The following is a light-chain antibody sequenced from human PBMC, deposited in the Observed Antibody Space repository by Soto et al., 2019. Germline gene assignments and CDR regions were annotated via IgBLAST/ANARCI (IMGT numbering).Light chain of an antibody. V-gene: IGLV1-44*01. CDR2: NDN. Sequence: QSVLTQPPSASGTPGQGVAISCSGSSSNMGSNTVNWYQHLPGTAPKLLIYNDNQRPSGVPARFFGSQSGTSASLAITGLQSEDEADYYCAAWDGSLNHILFGGGTKLTVL. CDR3: AAWDGSLNHIL. CDR1: SSNMGSNT. J-gene: IGLJ2*01.